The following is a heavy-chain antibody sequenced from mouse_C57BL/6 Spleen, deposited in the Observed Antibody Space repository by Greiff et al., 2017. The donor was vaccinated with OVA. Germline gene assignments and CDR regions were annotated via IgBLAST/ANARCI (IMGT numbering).Heavy chain of an antibody. Sequence: DVHLVESGGGLVKPGWSLKLSCAASGFTFSDYGMHWVRQAPEKGLEWVAYISSGSSTIYYADTVKGRFTISRDNAKNTLFLQMTSLRSEDTAMYYCARGDYYGSSYDVYYYAMDYWGQGTSVTVSS. CDR3: ARGDYYGSSYDVYYYAMDY. J-gene: IGHJ4*01. CDR2: ISSGSSTI. CDR1: GFTFSDYG. D-gene: IGHD1-1*01. V-gene: IGHV5-17*01.